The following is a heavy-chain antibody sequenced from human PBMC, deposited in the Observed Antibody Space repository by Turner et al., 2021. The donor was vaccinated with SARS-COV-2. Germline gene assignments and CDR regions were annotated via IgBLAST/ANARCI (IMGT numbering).Heavy chain of an antibody. CDR1: VGTFRSYA. CDR3: ARDGVAFGAIGVYFDY. V-gene: IGHV1-69*04. Sequence: QFQLVQSGAEVKKPGCSVKVSCNPPVGTFRSYAISWVRQAPGHGLEWMGRIISILDITNYTQKFQGRVTITADKSTNTAYMELSSLRSEDTAVYYCARDGVAFGAIGVYFDYWGQGTLVTVSS. CDR2: IISILDIT. J-gene: IGHJ4*02. D-gene: IGHD2-21*01.